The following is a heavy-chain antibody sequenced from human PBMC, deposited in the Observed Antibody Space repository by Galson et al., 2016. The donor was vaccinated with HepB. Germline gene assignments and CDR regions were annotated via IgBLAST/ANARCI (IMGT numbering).Heavy chain of an antibody. CDR3: AREFTY. CDR2: IYTSGTI. J-gene: IGHJ4*01. CDR1: SGSISSGDYY. Sequence: TLSLTCTVSSGSISSGDYYWTWIRQPAGKGLEWIERIYTSGTISYNPSLQSRVTISLDTSKNHVSLKLDSVTAADTAVYYCAREFTYWGHGTLVIVSS. V-gene: IGHV4-61*02.